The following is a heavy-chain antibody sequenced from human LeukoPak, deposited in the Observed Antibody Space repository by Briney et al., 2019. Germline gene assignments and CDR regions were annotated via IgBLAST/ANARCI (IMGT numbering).Heavy chain of an antibody. D-gene: IGHD2-2*01. CDR2: ISSSSSYI. CDR1: GFTFSSYS. J-gene: IGHJ5*02. Sequence: GGSLRLSCAASGFTFSSYSMNWVRQAPGKGLEWVSSISSSSSYIYYADSVKGRFTISRDNAKNSLYLQMNSLRAEDTAVYYCAKTLPGRGWFDPWGQGTLVTVSS. V-gene: IGHV3-21*04. CDR3: AKTLPGRGWFDP.